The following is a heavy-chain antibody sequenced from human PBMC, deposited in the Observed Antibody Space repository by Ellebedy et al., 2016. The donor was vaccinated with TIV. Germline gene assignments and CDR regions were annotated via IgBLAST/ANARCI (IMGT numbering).Heavy chain of an antibody. CDR2: INTSGGST. V-gene: IGHV1-46*01. CDR3: ARAVTGRDGFQSGTFDP. CDR1: GYVFTSYD. Sequence: ASVKVSXKASGYVFTSYDIIWVRQAPGQGLEWMGIINTSGGSTSYAQKFQGRVTMTSDTSTSTVYMELSSLRSEDTAVYYCARAVTGRDGFQSGTFDPWGQGTLVTVSS. J-gene: IGHJ5*02. D-gene: IGHD5-24*01.